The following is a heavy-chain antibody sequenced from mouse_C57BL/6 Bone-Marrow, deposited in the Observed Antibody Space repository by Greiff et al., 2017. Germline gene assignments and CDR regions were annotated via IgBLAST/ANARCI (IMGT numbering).Heavy chain of an antibody. CDR2: IDPSDSYT. D-gene: IGHD1-1*01. V-gene: IGHV1-50*01. Sequence: QVQLQQPGAELVKPGASVKLSCKASGYTFTSYWMQWVKQRPGQGLEWIGEIDPSDSYTNYNQKFKGKATLTVDTSSSTAYMQLSSLTSEDSAVYYCARSRIYYYGTYALDYWGQGTSVTVSS. CDR3: ARSRIYYYGTYALDY. CDR1: GYTFTSYW. J-gene: IGHJ4*01.